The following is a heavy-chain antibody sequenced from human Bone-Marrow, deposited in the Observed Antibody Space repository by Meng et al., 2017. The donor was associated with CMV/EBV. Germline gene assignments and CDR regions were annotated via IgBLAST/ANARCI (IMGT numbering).Heavy chain of an antibody. Sequence: GESLKISCAASGFTFSSYSMKWVRQAPGKGLEWVSSISSGSSSYIYYADSVKGRFTISRDNAKDSPYLQMNSLRAEDTAVYYCAGHLITTRAHDYWGQGTLVTVSS. V-gene: IGHV3-21*01. CDR1: GFTFSSYS. CDR2: ISSGSSSYI. J-gene: IGHJ4*02. D-gene: IGHD1-1*01. CDR3: AGHLITTRAHDY.